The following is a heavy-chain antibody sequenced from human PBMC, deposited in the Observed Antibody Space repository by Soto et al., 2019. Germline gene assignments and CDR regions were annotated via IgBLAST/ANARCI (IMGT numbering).Heavy chain of an antibody. Sequence: PSETLCLTCTVSGGSIGGYDGSWIRQPPGKGLEWIGYMYNTGSTVYNPSFKSRVTISVDTSKNQFSLKLSSVTAADTAVYYCARPHGGSSGWDNWFDPWGQGTLVTVSS. J-gene: IGHJ5*02. D-gene: IGHD6-25*01. V-gene: IGHV4-59*01. CDR2: MYNTGST. CDR1: GGSIGGYD. CDR3: ARPHGGSSGWDNWFDP.